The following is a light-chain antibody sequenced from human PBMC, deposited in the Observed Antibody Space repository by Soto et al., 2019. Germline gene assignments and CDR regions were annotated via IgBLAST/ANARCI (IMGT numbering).Light chain of an antibody. CDR2: GVT. Sequence: QSALTQPPSASGSPGQSVTISCTGTSSDVGGYNYVSWYQQHPGKAPKLMIYGVTERPSGVPDRFSGSKSGNTASLTVSGLQAEDEADYYCSSYAGSSNLAVFGGGTKLTVL. J-gene: IGLJ2*01. CDR1: SSDVGGYNY. V-gene: IGLV2-8*01. CDR3: SSYAGSSNLAV.